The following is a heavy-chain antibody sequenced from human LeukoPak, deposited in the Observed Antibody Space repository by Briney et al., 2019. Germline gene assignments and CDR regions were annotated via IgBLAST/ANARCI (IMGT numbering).Heavy chain of an antibody. Sequence: SETLSLTCTVSGGSISSSSYYWGWIRQPPGNGLEWIGSIYYSGSTYYNPSLKSRVTISVDTSKNQFSLKLSSVTAADTAVYYCASGYTSFFDYWGQGTLVTVSS. D-gene: IGHD5-24*01. J-gene: IGHJ4*02. CDR2: IYYSGST. CDR3: ASGYTSFFDY. V-gene: IGHV4-39*01. CDR1: GGSISSSSYY.